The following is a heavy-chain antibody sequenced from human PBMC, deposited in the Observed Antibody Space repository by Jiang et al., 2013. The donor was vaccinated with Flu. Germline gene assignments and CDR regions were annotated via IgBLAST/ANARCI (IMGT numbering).Heavy chain of an antibody. J-gene: IGHJ4*02. Sequence: GGGLVKPGGSLRLSCAASGFTFSSYNMHWVRQAPGKGLEWVSSISGSSNSYIYYADSVKGRFTISRDNAKSSLYLQINSLRTEDTAVYYCARPTVNDYGDFDYWGQGTLVTVSS. CDR2: ISGSSNSYI. D-gene: IGHD4-17*01. V-gene: IGHV3-21*01. CDR3: ARPTVNDYGDFDY. CDR1: GFTFSSYN.